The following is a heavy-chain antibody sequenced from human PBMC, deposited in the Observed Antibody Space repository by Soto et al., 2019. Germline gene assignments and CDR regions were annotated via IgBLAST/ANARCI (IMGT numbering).Heavy chain of an antibody. Sequence: PSETPSLTCTVSGGSVSGYFWSWIRQPPGKGLEWIGSIYYSGSTYYNPSLKSRVTISVDTSKNQFSLKLSSVTAADTAVYYCACIFSGGYGYGFYYYGMDVWGQGTTVTVSS. CDR2: IYYSGST. CDR3: ACIFSGGYGYGFYYYGMDV. J-gene: IGHJ6*02. V-gene: IGHV4-39*05. CDR1: GGSVSGYF. D-gene: IGHD5-18*01.